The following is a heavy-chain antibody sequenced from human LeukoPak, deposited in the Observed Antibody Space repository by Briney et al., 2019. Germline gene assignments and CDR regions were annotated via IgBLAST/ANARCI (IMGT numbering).Heavy chain of an antibody. Sequence: GGSLILSCAASGFPFSSYAMHWVRQAPGKGLEWVAVISYDGSNKYCADSVKGRFTISRDNSKNTLYLQMNSLRAEDTAVYYCARDQWEAYDYWGQGTLVTVSS. V-gene: IGHV3-30-3*01. CDR2: ISYDGSNK. CDR3: ARDQWEAYDY. CDR1: GFPFSSYA. J-gene: IGHJ4*02. D-gene: IGHD1-26*01.